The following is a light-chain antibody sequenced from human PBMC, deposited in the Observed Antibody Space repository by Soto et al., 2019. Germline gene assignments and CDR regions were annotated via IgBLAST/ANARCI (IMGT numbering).Light chain of an antibody. Sequence: QSVLTQPASVSGSPGQSITISCTGTSCVVGSYNLVSWYQQHPGKAPKLMIYEGSKRPSGVSNRFSGSKSGNTASLTISGLQAEDGADYYCCSCAGNNTVFGGGTKLTVL. CDR2: EGS. J-gene: IGLJ2*01. CDR1: SCVVGSYNL. CDR3: CSCAGNNTV. V-gene: IGLV2-23*01.